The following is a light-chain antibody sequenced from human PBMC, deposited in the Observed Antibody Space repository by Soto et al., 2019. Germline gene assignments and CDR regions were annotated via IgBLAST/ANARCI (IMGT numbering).Light chain of an antibody. CDR3: SSYSTTSTLV. Sequence: QSALTQPASVSGSPGQSITIACTGTNRDVGSYNLVSWYQQRPGEAPKLIISEVRNRPSGISYRFTGSKSGNTAFLTTSGLQAEDEADYYCSSYSTTSTLVFGGGTQLTVL. V-gene: IGLV2-14*01. CDR2: EVR. CDR1: NRDVGSYNL. J-gene: IGLJ3*02.